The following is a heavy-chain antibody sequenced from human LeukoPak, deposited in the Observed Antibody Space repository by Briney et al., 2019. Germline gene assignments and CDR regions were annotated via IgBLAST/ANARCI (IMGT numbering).Heavy chain of an antibody. V-gene: IGHV1-2*06. CDR2: INPNSGGT. Sequence: ASVKVSCKASGYTFTGYYMHWVRQAPGQGLEWMGRINPNSGGTNYAQKFQGRVTMTRDTSISTAYMELSRLRSDDTAVYYCARVRQLVRNWFDPWGQGTLVTVSS. D-gene: IGHD6-6*01. CDR3: ARVRQLVRNWFDP. J-gene: IGHJ5*02. CDR1: GYTFTGYY.